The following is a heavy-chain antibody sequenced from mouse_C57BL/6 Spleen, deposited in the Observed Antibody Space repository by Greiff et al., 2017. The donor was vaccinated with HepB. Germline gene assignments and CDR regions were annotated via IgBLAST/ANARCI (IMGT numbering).Heavy chain of an antibody. CDR1: GFTFTDYY. V-gene: IGHV7-3*01. CDR3: ARLDGYYRYFDV. D-gene: IGHD2-3*01. Sequence: EVQLVESGGGLVQPGGSLSLSCAASGFTFTDYYMSWVRQPPGKALEWLGFIRNKANGYTTEYSASVKGRFTISRDNSQSILYLQMNALRAEDSATYYCARLDGYYRYFDVWGTGTTVTVSS. J-gene: IGHJ1*03. CDR2: IRNKANGYTT.